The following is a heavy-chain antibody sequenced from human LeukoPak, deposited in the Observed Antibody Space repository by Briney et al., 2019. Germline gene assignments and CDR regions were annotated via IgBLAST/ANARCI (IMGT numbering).Heavy chain of an antibody. CDR3: ARGDDFSKDLDY. D-gene: IGHD3-3*01. CDR2: IYYSGST. CDR1: GGSISSGGYY. Sequence: PSETLSLTCTVSGGSISSGGYYWSWIRQHPGKGLEWIGYIYYSGSTYYNPSLKSRVTISVDTSKNQFSLKLSFVTAADTAVYYCARGDDFSKDLDYWGQGTLVTVSS. V-gene: IGHV4-31*03. J-gene: IGHJ4*02.